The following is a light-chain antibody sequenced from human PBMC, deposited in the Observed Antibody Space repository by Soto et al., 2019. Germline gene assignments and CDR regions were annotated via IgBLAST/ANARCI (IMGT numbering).Light chain of an antibody. Sequence: ELVLTQSPRTLSLSPGERATLSCRASQSVTSSYLAWYQQKPGQAPRLLIYGTSNRATGIPDRFSGSGPGTDFTLTISRLEPEDFAVYYCQQYGSSGTFGQGTKVDIK. J-gene: IGKJ1*01. CDR2: GTS. V-gene: IGKV3-20*01. CDR1: QSVTSSY. CDR3: QQYGSSGT.